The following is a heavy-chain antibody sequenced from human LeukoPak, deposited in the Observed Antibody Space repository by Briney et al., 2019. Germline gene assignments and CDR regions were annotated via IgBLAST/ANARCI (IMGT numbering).Heavy chain of an antibody. CDR3: ASSKTQTYYFDY. V-gene: IGHV3-30*02. Sequence: GGSLRLSCAASGFTFSSYGMHWVRQAPGKGLEWVAFIRYDGSNKYYADSVKGRFTISRDNSKNTLYLQMNSLRDEDTAVYYCASSKTQTYYFDYWGQGTLVTVSS. CDR1: GFTFSSYG. J-gene: IGHJ4*02. CDR2: IRYDGSNK.